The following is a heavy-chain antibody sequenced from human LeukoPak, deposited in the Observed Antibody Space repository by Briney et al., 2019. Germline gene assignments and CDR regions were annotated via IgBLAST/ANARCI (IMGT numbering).Heavy chain of an antibody. Sequence: ASVKVSCKASGYTFTGYYMHWVRQAPGQGLEWMGWINPNSGGTNYAQKFQGRVTMTRDTSISTAYMELSRLRSDDTAVYYCARGRLVTMVRGTNYWGQGTLVTVSS. V-gene: IGHV1-2*02. D-gene: IGHD3-10*01. CDR1: GYTFTGYY. CDR2: INPNSGGT. CDR3: ARGRLVTMVRGTNY. J-gene: IGHJ4*02.